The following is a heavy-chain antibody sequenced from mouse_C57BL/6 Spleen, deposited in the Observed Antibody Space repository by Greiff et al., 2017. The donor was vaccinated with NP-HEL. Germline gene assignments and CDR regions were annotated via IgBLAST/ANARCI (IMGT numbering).Heavy chain of an antibody. J-gene: IGHJ1*03. CDR2: ISSGGSYT. CDR1: GFTFSSYG. D-gene: IGHD1-1*01. CDR3: ARQDYGSRAYWYFDV. Sequence: DVHLVESGGDLVKPGGSLKLSCAASGFTFSSYGMSWVRQTPDKRLEWVATISSGGSYTYYPDSVKGRFTISRDNAKNTLYLQMSSLKSEDTAMYYCARQDYGSRAYWYFDVWGTGTTVTVSS. V-gene: IGHV5-6*01.